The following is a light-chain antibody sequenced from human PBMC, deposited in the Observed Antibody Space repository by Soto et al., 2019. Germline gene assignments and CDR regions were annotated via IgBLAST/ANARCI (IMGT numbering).Light chain of an antibody. V-gene: IGLV2-14*01. CDR1: SSDVGGYNY. J-gene: IGLJ3*02. CDR2: DVS. Sequence: QSTLTQHAYVSGSPGQSITISCTGTSSDVGGYNYVSWYQQHPGKAPKLMIYDVSNRPSGVSNRFSGSKSGNTASLTISGLQAEDEADYYCSSYTSSSTRVFGGGTKVTVL. CDR3: SSYTSSSTRV.